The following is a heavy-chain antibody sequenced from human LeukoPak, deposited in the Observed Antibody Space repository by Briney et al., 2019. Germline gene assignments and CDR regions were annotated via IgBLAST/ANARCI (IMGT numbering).Heavy chain of an antibody. Sequence: ASVKVSCKASGYTFASYGISWVRQAPGQGLEWMGWISAYNGNTNYAQKLQGRVTMTTDTSTSTAYMELRSLRSDDTAVYYCAREGNCSSTSCYLSNTEIRYYYYYYGMDVWGQGTTVTVSS. CDR2: ISAYNGNT. D-gene: IGHD2-2*01. J-gene: IGHJ6*02. CDR3: AREGNCSSTSCYLSNTEIRYYYYYYGMDV. CDR1: GYTFASYG. V-gene: IGHV1-18*01.